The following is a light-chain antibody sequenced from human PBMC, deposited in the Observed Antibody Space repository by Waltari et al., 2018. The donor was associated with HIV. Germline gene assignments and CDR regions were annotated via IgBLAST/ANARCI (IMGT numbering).Light chain of an antibody. CDR2: YDD. V-gene: IGLV1-36*01. Sequence: QSVLTQPPSVSEAPRQTVTISCSGSRSNIGNNAVNWYQQFPGKAPKLLIYYDDLLSSGVSDRFSGSKSGTAASLAIRGLQSEDEADYYCAAWDDSLNGYVFGSGTKVTVL. CDR1: RSNIGNNA. J-gene: IGLJ1*01. CDR3: AAWDDSLNGYV.